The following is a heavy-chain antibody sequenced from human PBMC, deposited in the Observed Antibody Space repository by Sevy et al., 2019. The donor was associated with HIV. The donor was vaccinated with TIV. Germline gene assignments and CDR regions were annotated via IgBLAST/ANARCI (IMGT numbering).Heavy chain of an antibody. V-gene: IGHV3-7*01. CDR2: IKQDGSEK. D-gene: IGHD5-12*01. CDR3: ARVGYSGYDSDY. CDR1: GFTYGTYW. J-gene: IGHJ4*02. Sequence: GGSLRLSCAASGFTYGTYWMSWVRQAPGMGLEWVANIKQDGSEKYYVDSVEGRFTISRDNAKNSLFLLMNSLRAEDTAVYYCARVGYSGYDSDYWGQGTLVTVSS.